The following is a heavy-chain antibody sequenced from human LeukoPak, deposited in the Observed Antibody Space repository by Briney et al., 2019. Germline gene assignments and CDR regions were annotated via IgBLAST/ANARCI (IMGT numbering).Heavy chain of an antibody. CDR3: ARDLLVYSSSSPREVGY. CDR1: GFTFSSYS. CDR2: ISSSSSYI. V-gene: IGHV3-21*01. D-gene: IGHD6-6*01. Sequence: GGSLRLSCVASGFTFSSYSMNWVRQAPGKGLEWVSSISSSSSYIYYADSVKGRFTISRDNAKNSLYLQMNSLRAEDTAVYYCARDLLVYSSSSPREVGYWGQGTLVTVSS. J-gene: IGHJ4*02.